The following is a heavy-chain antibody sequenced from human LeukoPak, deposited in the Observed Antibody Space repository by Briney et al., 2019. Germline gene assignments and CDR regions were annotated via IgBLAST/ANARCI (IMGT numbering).Heavy chain of an antibody. CDR2: MNPNSGNT. CDR1: GYTSTSYD. CDR3: ARVVHDYGDYGGYDFDY. D-gene: IGHD4-17*01. J-gene: IGHJ4*02. V-gene: IGHV1-8*02. Sequence: ASVKVSCKPSGYTSTSYDINWVRQATGQGLEWMGWMNPNSGNTGYAQKFQGRVTMNRNTSISTAYMELSSLRSEDTAVYYCARVVHDYGDYGGYDFDYWGQGTLVTDSS.